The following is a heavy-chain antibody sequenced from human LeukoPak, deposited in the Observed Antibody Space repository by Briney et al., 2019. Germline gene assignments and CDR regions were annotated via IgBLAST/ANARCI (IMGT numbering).Heavy chain of an antibody. CDR1: GGSISSSNFY. V-gene: IGHV4-39*01. CDR2: IYFSGST. CDR3: ARHYYDTTGYYYFFDY. D-gene: IGHD3-22*01. J-gene: IGHJ4*02. Sequence: PSETLSLTCTVSGGSISSSNFYWGWIRQPPGKGLEWIGNIYFSGSTYYNPSLKSRVTIPVDTSKNQFSLKLSSVTAADTAVYYCARHYYDTTGYYYFFDYWGQGTLVTVSS.